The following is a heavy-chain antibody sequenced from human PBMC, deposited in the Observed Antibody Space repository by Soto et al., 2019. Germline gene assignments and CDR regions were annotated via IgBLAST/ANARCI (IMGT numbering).Heavy chain of an antibody. Sequence: SETLSLTCAVSGGSISSGGYSWSWIRQPPGKGLEWIGYIYHSGSTYYNPSLKSRVTISVDRSKNQFSLKLSSVTAADTAVYYCAREYYDSSSWGQGTLVTVSS. J-gene: IGHJ5*02. D-gene: IGHD3-22*01. CDR2: IYHSGST. CDR1: GGSISSGGYS. CDR3: AREYYDSSS. V-gene: IGHV4-30-2*01.